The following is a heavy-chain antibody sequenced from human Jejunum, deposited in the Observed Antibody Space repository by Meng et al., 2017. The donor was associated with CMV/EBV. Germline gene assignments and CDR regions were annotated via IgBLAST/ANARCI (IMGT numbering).Heavy chain of an antibody. CDR3: ARDRWYYYDSSDGGWFDP. V-gene: IGHV3-9*01. D-gene: IGHD3-22*01. CDR1: DDYA. J-gene: IGHJ5*02. CDR2: INWNSDYI. Sequence: DDYAMHWVRQAPGKGLEWVSGINWNSDYIYYADSVKGRFTISRDNSKNTLYLQMNSLRAEDTAVYYCARDRWYYYDSSDGGWFDPWGQGTLVTVSS.